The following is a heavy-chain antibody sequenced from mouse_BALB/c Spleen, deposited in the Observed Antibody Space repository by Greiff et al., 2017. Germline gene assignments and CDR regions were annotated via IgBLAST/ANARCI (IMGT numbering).Heavy chain of an antibody. CDR3: TRGGDGNYGYFDY. D-gene: IGHD2-1*01. J-gene: IGHJ2*01. CDR2: ISSGGSYT. Sequence: EVKVVESGGGLVKPGGSLKLSCAASGFTFSSYTMSWVRQTPEKRLEWVATISSGGSYTYYPDSVKGRFTISRDNAKNTLYLQMSSLKSEDTAMYYCTRGGDGNYGYFDYWGQGTTLTVSS. CDR1: GFTFSSYT. V-gene: IGHV5-6-4*01.